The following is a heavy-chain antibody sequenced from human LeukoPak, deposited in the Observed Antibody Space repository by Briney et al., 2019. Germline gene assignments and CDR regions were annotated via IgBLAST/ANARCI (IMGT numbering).Heavy chain of an antibody. CDR1: GGSFSGYY. Sequence: SETLSLTCAVYGGSFSGYYWSWIRQPPGKGLEWIGEINHSGSTNYNPSLKSRVTISVDTSKNQFSLKLSSVTAADTAVYYCATRDSSFDYWGQGTLVTVSS. J-gene: IGHJ4*02. V-gene: IGHV4-34*01. D-gene: IGHD5-18*01. CDR3: ATRDSSFDY. CDR2: INHSGST.